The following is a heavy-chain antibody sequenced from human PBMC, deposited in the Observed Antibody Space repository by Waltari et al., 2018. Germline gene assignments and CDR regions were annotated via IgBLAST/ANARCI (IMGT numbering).Heavy chain of an antibody. J-gene: IGHJ4*02. CDR2: INPNSGGT. D-gene: IGHD5-12*01. V-gene: IGHV1-2*06. Sequence: QVQLVQSGAEVKKPGASVKVSCKASGYTFTGYYMHWVRQAPGQRLEWMGRINPNSGGTNYAQKFQGRVTMTRDTSISTAYMELSRLRSDDTAVYYCARDGYSGYDRLYYFDYWGQGTLVTVSS. CDR1: GYTFTGYY. CDR3: ARDGYSGYDRLYYFDY.